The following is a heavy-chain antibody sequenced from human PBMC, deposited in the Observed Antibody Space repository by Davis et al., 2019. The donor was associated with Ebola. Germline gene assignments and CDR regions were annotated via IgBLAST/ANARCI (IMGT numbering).Heavy chain of an antibody. D-gene: IGHD3-22*01. J-gene: IGHJ4*02. CDR1: GYSFTSYW. CDR2: IYPGDSDT. Sequence: PGGSLRLSCKGSGYSFTSYWIGWVRQMPGKGLEWMGIIYPGDSDTRYSPSFQGQVTISADKSISTAYLQWSSLKASDTAMYYCARDVQGYYDSSGYFDYWGQGTLVTVSS. V-gene: IGHV5-51*01. CDR3: ARDVQGYYDSSGYFDY.